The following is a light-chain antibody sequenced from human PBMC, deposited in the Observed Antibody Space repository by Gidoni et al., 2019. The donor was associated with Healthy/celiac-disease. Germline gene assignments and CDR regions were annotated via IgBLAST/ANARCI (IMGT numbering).Light chain of an antibody. CDR3: QQRSNWPPGYT. V-gene: IGKV3-11*01. CDR1: QSVSSY. Sequence: EIVLPQSPATLSLSPGERATLSCRASQSVSSYLAWYQQKPGTAPRLLIYAASNRATGIPARFSGSVSGTDFTLTISSLEPEDFAVYYCQQRSNWPPGYTFGQGTKLEI. CDR2: AAS. J-gene: IGKJ2*01.